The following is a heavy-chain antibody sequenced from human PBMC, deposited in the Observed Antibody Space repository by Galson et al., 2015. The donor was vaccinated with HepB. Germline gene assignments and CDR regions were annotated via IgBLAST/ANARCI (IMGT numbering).Heavy chain of an antibody. J-gene: IGHJ4*02. CDR3: VREVASGWYYFDY. D-gene: IGHD6-19*01. V-gene: IGHV3-33*01. Sequence: SLRLSCAASGFTFSGFGMHWVRQAPGKGLQWVALIWANGSKQHYADSVKGRFTISRDTSENTLFLQMNSLRAEDSAVYYWVREVASGWYYFDYWGQGTLVTVSS. CDR1: GFTFSGFG. CDR2: IWANGSKQ.